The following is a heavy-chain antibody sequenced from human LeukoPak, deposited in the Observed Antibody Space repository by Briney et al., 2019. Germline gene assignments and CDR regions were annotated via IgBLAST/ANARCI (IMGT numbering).Heavy chain of an antibody. Sequence: GGSLRLSCAASGVTFSTYWMSWVRQAPGKGLEWVANIKQDGSEKYYVDSVKGRFTISRDNAKNSLYLQMSGLRAEDTAVYYCARDLDDSSGWYVYYGYWGQGTLVTVSS. CDR3: ARDLDDSSGWYVYYGY. CDR2: IKQDGSEK. J-gene: IGHJ4*02. V-gene: IGHV3-7*03. D-gene: IGHD6-19*01. CDR1: GVTFSTYW.